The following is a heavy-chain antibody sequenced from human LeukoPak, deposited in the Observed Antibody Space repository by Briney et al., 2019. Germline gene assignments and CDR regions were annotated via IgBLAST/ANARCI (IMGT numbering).Heavy chain of an antibody. V-gene: IGHV1-46*01. CDR2: INPSGGST. CDR3: ARSLVGATITWFDY. Sequence: GASVKVSCKVSGYTLTELSMHWVRQAPGQGLEWMGIINPSGGSTSYAQKFQGRVTMTRDMSTSTVYMELSSLRSEDTAVYYCARSLVGATITWFDYWGQGTLVTVSS. CDR1: GYTLTELS. D-gene: IGHD1-26*01. J-gene: IGHJ4*02.